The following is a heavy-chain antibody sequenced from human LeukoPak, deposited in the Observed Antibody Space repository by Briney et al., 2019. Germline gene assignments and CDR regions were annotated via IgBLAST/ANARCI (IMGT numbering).Heavy chain of an antibody. CDR2: ITDSGGST. CDR1: GFTFSRYA. D-gene: IGHD3-16*02. CDR3: AKDTSARRGSLNG. J-gene: IGHJ4*02. Sequence: PGGSLRLSCTAFGFTFSRYAMSWVRQAPGKGLEWVSAITDSGGSTSYADSVRGRFTISRDNSKNTLYLQMNSLRAEDTAVYYCAKDTSARRGSLNGWGQGTLVTVSS. V-gene: IGHV3-23*01.